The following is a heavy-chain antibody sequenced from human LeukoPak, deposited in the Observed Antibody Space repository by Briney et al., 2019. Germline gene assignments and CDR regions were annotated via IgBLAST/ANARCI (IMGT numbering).Heavy chain of an antibody. CDR2: IWYDGSNK. CDR1: GFTFSSYG. CDR3: ARRGFWEWEPPGLYYFDF. J-gene: IGHJ4*02. Sequence: SGGSLRLSCAASGFTFSSYGMHWVRQAPDKGLEWVAVIWYDGSNKYYAGSVKGRFTISRDNSKNTVYLQMNSLRAEDTAVYYRARRGFWEWEPPGLYYFDFLGQGTLVTVSS. V-gene: IGHV3-33*01. D-gene: IGHD3-3*01.